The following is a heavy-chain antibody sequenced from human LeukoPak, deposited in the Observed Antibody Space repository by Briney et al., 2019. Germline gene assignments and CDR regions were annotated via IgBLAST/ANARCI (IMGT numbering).Heavy chain of an antibody. CDR1: GYTFTSYG. CDR3: ARDPETLLWFGELPDY. J-gene: IGHJ4*02. CDR2: ISAYNGNT. Sequence: ASVKVSCKASGYTFTSYGISWVRQAPGQGLEWMGWISAYNGNTNYAQKHQGRVTMTTDTSTSTAYMELRSLRSDDTAVYYCARDPETLLWFGELPDYWGQGTLVTVSS. V-gene: IGHV1-18*01. D-gene: IGHD3-10*01.